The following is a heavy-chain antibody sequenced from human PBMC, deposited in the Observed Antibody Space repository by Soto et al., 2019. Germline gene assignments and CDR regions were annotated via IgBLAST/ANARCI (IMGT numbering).Heavy chain of an antibody. V-gene: IGHV4-30-4*01. D-gene: IGHD2-21*02. Sequence: TLSLTCTVSGGSISSGDYYWSWIRQPPGKGLEWIGYIYYSGSTYYNPSLKSRVTISVDTSKNKFSLKLSSVTAADTAVYYCARAMVVTQNWFDPWGQGILVTGSS. CDR3: ARAMVVTQNWFDP. CDR1: GGSISSGDYY. J-gene: IGHJ5*02. CDR2: IYYSGST.